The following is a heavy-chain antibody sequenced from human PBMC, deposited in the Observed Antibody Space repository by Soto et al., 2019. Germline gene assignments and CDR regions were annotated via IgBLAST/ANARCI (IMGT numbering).Heavy chain of an antibody. CDR1: GFTFSSYG. CDR3: AKGLTYYDILTGLDV. Sequence: QVQLVESGGGVVQPGRSLRLSCAASGFTFSSYGMHWVRQAPGKGLEWVAVISYDGSNKYYADSVKGRFTISRDNSKNTLYLQMNSLRAEDTAVYYCAKGLTYYDILTGLDVW. J-gene: IGHJ6*01. CDR2: ISYDGSNK. D-gene: IGHD3-9*01. V-gene: IGHV3-30*18.